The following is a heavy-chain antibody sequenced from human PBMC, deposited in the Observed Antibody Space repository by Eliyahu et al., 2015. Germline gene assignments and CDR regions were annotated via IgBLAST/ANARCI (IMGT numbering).Heavy chain of an antibody. D-gene: IGHD2-15*01. CDR3: ARAPGYCSGGSCYYNL. Sequence: QVQLQESGPGLVKPSETLSLTCTVXXGSISXYYXSWIGQPXGKGLEWIGFIYXSGXSNYNPSLKSRVTISVDTSKNQFSLKLSSVTAADTAVYFCARAPGYCSGGSCYYNLWGQGTLVTVSS. CDR2: IYXSGXS. V-gene: IGHV4-59*01. J-gene: IGHJ5*02. CDR1: XGSISXYY.